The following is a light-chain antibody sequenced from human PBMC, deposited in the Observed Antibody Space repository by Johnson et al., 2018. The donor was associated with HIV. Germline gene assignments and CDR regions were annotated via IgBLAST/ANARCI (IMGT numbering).Light chain of an antibody. Sequence: VLTQPPSVSAAPGQKVTISCSGSSSNIGNNYVSWYQQFPGTAPKLLIYENNKRPSGIPDRFSGSKSGTSATLGITGLQTGDEVDYYCGTWDSSLSVYVFGTGTKGTVL. J-gene: IGLJ1*01. CDR3: GTWDSSLSVYV. CDR1: SSNIGNNY. CDR2: ENN. V-gene: IGLV1-51*02.